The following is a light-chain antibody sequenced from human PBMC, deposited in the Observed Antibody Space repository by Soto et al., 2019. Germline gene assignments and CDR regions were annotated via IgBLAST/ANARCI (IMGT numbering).Light chain of an antibody. J-gene: IGKJ1*01. CDR2: DAS. Sequence: DIQMTQSPSTLSASVGDRVTITCRASQSISSWLAWYQQKPGKAPKLLIYDASSLESGVPSRFSGSGSGTEFTLTISRLEPEDFAVYYCQQYGSSGTFGQGTKWIS. CDR3: QQYGSSGT. V-gene: IGKV1-5*01. CDR1: QSISSW.